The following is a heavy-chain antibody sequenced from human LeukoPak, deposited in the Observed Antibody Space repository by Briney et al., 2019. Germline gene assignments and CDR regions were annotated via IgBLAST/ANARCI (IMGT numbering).Heavy chain of an antibody. D-gene: IGHD6-19*01. CDR1: GYTLTDLS. CDR2: FDPEDGET. Sequence: ASVKVSCTVSGYTLTDLSMHWVRQAPGKGLEWMGGFDPEDGETIYAQKFQGRVTMTEDTSTDTAYMELSSLRSEDTAVYYCATGIKGIAVEVTLDYWGQGTLVTVSS. J-gene: IGHJ4*02. V-gene: IGHV1-24*01. CDR3: ATGIKGIAVEVTLDY.